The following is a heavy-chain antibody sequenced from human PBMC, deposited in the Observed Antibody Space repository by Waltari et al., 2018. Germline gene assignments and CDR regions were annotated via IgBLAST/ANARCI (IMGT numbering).Heavy chain of an antibody. V-gene: IGHV1-18*01. CDR1: GYSFNLYG. CDR2: ISGDNGNT. Sequence: QVQLVQSGGEMKKPGASVKVSCKASGYSFNLYGICWVRQAPGQGLEWMGWISGDNGNTNYAQSLQGIVTMTTDTPTSTAYMELRSLRSDDTAVYYCARVGVYYYYGMDVWGQGTTVTVSS. CDR3: ARVGVYYYYGMDV. D-gene: IGHD2-8*01. J-gene: IGHJ6*02.